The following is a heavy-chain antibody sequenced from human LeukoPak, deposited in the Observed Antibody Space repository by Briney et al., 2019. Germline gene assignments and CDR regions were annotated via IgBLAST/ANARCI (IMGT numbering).Heavy chain of an antibody. D-gene: IGHD3-22*01. CDR2: VSGPGTTT. CDR3: ATRRSGNYFATFDY. Sequence: GGSLRLSCEASGFTFINYAMNWVRQAPEKGLEWVSTVSGPGTTTYYADSVKGRFTVSRDNSKNTVFLQMDSLRAEDTTVYYCATRRSGNYFATFDYWGQGILVTVSS. V-gene: IGHV3-23*01. J-gene: IGHJ4*02. CDR1: GFTFINYA.